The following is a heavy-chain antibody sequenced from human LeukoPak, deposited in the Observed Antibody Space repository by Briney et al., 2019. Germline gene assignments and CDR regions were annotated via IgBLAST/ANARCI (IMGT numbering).Heavy chain of an antibody. D-gene: IGHD3-22*01. CDR3: ARHFDYYDSSGYYFGAFDI. V-gene: IGHV4-59*08. CDR2: IFYSGST. J-gene: IGHJ3*02. CDR1: GLSMTSYY. Sequence: SETLSLTCTVSGLSMTSYYWSWIRQTPDKGLEWIGYIFYSGSTNYNPSLKSRVTISVDTSKNQFSLKLSSVTAADTAVYYCARHFDYYDSSGYYFGAFDIWGQGTMVTVSS.